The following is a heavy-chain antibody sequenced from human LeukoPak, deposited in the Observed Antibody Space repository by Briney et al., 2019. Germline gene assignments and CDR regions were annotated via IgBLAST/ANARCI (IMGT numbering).Heavy chain of an antibody. CDR2: MNPNSGNT. CDR1: GYTFTSYD. CDR3: ASDYYYDSSGYPHPGPDAFDI. D-gene: IGHD3-22*01. J-gene: IGHJ3*02. Sequence: ASVKVSCKASGYTFTSYDINWVRQATGQGLEWMGWMNPNSGNTGYAQKFQGRVTMTWNTSISTAYMELSSLRSEDTAVYYCASDYYYDSSGYPHPGPDAFDIWGQGTMVTVSS. V-gene: IGHV1-8*01.